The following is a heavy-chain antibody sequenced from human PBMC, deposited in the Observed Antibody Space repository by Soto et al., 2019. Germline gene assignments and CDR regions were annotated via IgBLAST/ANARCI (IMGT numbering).Heavy chain of an antibody. CDR1: GGSISSSSYY. CDR3: ARSRDYDILTGYYKYYYYYYMDV. Sequence: PSETLSLTCTVSGGSISSSSYYWGWIRQPPGKGMEWIGSIFYSGRTYYNPSLKSRVTISVDTSKNQFSLKLSSVTAADTAVYYCARSRDYDILTGYYKYYYYYYMDVWGKGTTVTVSS. CDR2: IFYSGRT. J-gene: IGHJ6*03. D-gene: IGHD3-9*01. V-gene: IGHV4-39*01.